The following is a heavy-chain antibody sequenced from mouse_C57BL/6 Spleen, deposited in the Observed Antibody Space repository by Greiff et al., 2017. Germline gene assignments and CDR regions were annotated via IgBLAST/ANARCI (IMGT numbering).Heavy chain of an antibody. V-gene: IGHV5-17*01. Sequence: EVMLVESGGGLVKPGGSLKLSCAASGFTFSDYGMHWVRQAPEKGLEWVAYISSGSSTIYYADTVKGRFTISRDNAKNTLCLQMTSLRSEDTAMYYCARDDGYLFDYWGQGTTLTVSS. J-gene: IGHJ2*01. D-gene: IGHD2-3*01. CDR2: ISSGSSTI. CDR1: GFTFSDYG. CDR3: ARDDGYLFDY.